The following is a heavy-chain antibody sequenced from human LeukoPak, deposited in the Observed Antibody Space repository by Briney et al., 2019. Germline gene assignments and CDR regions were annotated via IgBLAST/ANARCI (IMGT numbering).Heavy chain of an antibody. V-gene: IGHV1-69*13. CDR2: IIPIFGTA. CDR1: GGTFSSYA. D-gene: IGHD5-18*01. J-gene: IGHJ4*02. Sequence: ASVKVSCKASGGTFSSYAISWVRQAPGQGLEWMGGIIPIFGTANYAQKFQGRVTITADESTSTAYMELSSLRSEDTAVYYCASREGAIYSNGYRPPNYWGQGTLVTVSS. CDR3: ASREGAIYSNGYRPPNY.